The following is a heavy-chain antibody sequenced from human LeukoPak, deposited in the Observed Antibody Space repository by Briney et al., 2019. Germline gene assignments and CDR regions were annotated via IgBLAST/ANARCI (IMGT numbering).Heavy chain of an antibody. V-gene: IGHV4-30-2*01. CDR1: GGSISSGGYY. Sequence: SETLSLTCTVSGGSISSGGYYWSWIRQPPGKGLEWIGYIYHSGSTYYNPSLKSRVTISVDRSKNQFSLKLSSVTAADTAVYYCARGFTYSSSPFGYWGQGTLVTVSS. CDR3: ARGFTYSSSPFGY. D-gene: IGHD6-13*01. CDR2: IYHSGST. J-gene: IGHJ4*02.